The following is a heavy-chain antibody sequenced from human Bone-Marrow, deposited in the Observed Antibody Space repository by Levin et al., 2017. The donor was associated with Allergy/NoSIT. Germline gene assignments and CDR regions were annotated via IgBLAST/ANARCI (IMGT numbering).Heavy chain of an antibody. CDR1: GGSIINYY. CDR3: ARIPDIRGWPFDY. CDR2: IHYSGNT. J-gene: IGHJ4*02. Sequence: PGGSLRLSCTVSGGSIINYYWTWIRQPPGKGLEWIGYIHYSGNTNYNPSLKSRLTISVDGSMNQFSLKLSSVTAADTAVYYCARIPDIRGWPFDYWGQGALVTVSS. V-gene: IGHV4-59*01. D-gene: IGHD6-19*01.